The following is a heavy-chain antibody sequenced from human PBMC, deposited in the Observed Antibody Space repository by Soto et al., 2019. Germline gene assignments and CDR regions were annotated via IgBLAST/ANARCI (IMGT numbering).Heavy chain of an antibody. D-gene: IGHD3-22*01. CDR2: MNPNSGNT. CDR1: GYTFTSYD. CDR3: ARGIVVVIPSDYYYYGMDV. J-gene: IGHJ6*02. V-gene: IGHV1-8*01. Sequence: QVQLVQSGAEVKKPGASVKVSCKASGYTFTSYDINWVRQATGQGLEWMGWMNPNSGNTGYAQKFHGRVTMTRNTSISTAYMELSSLRSEDTAVYYCARGIVVVIPSDYYYYGMDVWGQGTTVTVSS.